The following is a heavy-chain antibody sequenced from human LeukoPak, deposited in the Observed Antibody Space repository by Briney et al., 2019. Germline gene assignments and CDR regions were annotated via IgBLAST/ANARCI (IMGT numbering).Heavy chain of an antibody. J-gene: IGHJ5*02. CDR1: GYTFTSYG. D-gene: IGHD2-2*01. Sequence: ASVKVSCKASGYTFTSYGISWVRQAPGQGLEWMGWISAYNGNTNYAQKLQGRVTMTTDTSTSTAYMELRSLRSDDTAVYYCARYCSSTSCPGPFRYWFGPWGQGTLVTVSS. CDR2: ISAYNGNT. CDR3: ARYCSSTSCPGPFRYWFGP. V-gene: IGHV1-18*01.